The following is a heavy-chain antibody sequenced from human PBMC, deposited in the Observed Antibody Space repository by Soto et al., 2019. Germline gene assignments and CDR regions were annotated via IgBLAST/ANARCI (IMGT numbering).Heavy chain of an antibody. J-gene: IGHJ4*02. D-gene: IGHD5-18*01. CDR3: ARAADTALAPLGDY. CDR1: GGSISTYY. Sequence: SETLSLTCTVSGGSISTYYWSWIRQPPGKGLEWIGYIYYSGSTNYNPSLKSRVTISVDTSKNQFSLKLSSVTAADTAVYYCARAADTALAPLGDYWGQGTQVTVSS. CDR2: IYYSGST. V-gene: IGHV4-59*01.